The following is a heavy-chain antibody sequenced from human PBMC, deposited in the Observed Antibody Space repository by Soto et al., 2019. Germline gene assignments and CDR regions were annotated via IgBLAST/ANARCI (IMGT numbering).Heavy chain of an antibody. D-gene: IGHD1-26*01. J-gene: IGHJ4*02. CDR3: ARAVGPNLNFDY. Sequence: QVQLQESGRGLVKPSGTLSLTCIVSGGSISSYFWSWIRQPPGKGLEWIGYIHYSGSTNYNPSLESRVTISVDTSKNQFSLRLSSVTAADTAVYYCARAVGPNLNFDYWGQGTLVTVSS. CDR1: GGSISSYF. CDR2: IHYSGST. V-gene: IGHV4-59*08.